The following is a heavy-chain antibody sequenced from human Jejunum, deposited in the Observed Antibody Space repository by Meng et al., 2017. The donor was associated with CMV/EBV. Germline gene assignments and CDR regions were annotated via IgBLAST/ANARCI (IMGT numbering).Heavy chain of an antibody. Sequence: CDSIGRDGYFRTWRRPHPGKVLEWIGQIYYSGSTYYNPSLKSRVTISVGTSKNPFSLKLNTVTAADTAVYYCARTNYHDSDAHLDYWGQGTLVTVSS. CDR3: ARTNYHDSDAHLDY. V-gene: IGHV4-31*02. J-gene: IGHJ4*02. CDR1: CDSIGRDGYF. D-gene: IGHD3-22*01. CDR2: IYYSGST.